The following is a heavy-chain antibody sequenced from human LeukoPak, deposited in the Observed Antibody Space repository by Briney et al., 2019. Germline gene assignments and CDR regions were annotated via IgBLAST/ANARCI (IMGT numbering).Heavy chain of an antibody. V-gene: IGHV4-34*01. CDR1: GGSFSGYY. CDR2: INHSGST. Sequence: SETLSLPCAVYGGSFSGYYWRWLRQPPGKGLEWIGEINHSGSTNYNPSLKSRVTISVDTSKNQFSLKLSSVTAADTAVYYCARGSGDYYYYGMDVWGQGTTVTVSS. D-gene: IGHD4-17*01. J-gene: IGHJ6*02. CDR3: ARGSGDYYYYGMDV.